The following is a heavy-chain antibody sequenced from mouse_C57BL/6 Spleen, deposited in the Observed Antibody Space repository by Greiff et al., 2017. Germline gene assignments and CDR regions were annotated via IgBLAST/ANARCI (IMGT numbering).Heavy chain of an antibody. CDR1: GFSLTSYG. V-gene: IGHV2-3*01. Sequence: VQLQQSGPGLVAPSQSLSITCTVSGFSLTSYGVSWVRQPPGKGLEWLGVIWGDGSTNYHSALISRLSISKDNSKSQIFLKLNSLQTDDTATCYCTKRGYPDAMDYWGKGTSVTVSS. D-gene: IGHD2-2*01. CDR2: IWGDGST. CDR3: TKRGYPDAMDY. J-gene: IGHJ4*01.